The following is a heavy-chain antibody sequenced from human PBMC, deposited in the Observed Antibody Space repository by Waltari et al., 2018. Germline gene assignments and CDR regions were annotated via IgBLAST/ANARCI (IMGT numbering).Heavy chain of an antibody. Sequence: QVQLQQWGAGLLKPSETLSLTCAVYGGSFSGYYWSWIRQPPGKGLEWIGEINHSGSTNNNPSLKSRVTISVDTSKNQFSLKLSSVTAADTAVYYCARESTVGWFDPWGQGTLVTVSS. V-gene: IGHV4-34*01. J-gene: IGHJ5*02. D-gene: IGHD4-4*01. CDR1: GGSFSGYY. CDR3: ARESTVGWFDP. CDR2: INHSGST.